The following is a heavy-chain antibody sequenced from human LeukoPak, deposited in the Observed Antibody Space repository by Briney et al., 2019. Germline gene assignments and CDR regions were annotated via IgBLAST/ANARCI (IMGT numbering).Heavy chain of an antibody. CDR2: IFHTGRI. V-gene: IGHV4-38-2*02. CDR1: GYSISSGYY. CDR3: GSSHSSSWYDW. Sequence: PSETLSLTCTVSGYSISSGYYWGWIRQPPGKGLEWIGTIFHTGRINYNPSLKSRVTISVDTSENQFSLKLSSVTAADTAVYYCGSSHSSSWYDWWGQGTLVTVTS. D-gene: IGHD6-13*01. J-gene: IGHJ4*02.